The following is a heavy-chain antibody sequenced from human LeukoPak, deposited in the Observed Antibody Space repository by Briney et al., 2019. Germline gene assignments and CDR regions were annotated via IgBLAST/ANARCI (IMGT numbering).Heavy chain of an antibody. CDR3: ARVGGAPGAIY. J-gene: IGHJ4*02. D-gene: IGHD2-15*01. V-gene: IGHV4-30-4*01. CDR2: IYYSGST. CDR1: GGSISSGSYY. Sequence: SSETLSLTCTVSGGSISSGSYYWSWIRQPPGKGLEWIGYIYYSGSTYYNPSLKSRVTISVDTSKNQFSLKLSSVTAADTAVYYCARVGGAPGAIYWGQGTLVTVSS.